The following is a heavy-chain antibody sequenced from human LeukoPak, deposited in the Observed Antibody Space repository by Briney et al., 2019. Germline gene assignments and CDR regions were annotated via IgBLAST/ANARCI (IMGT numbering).Heavy chain of an antibody. J-gene: IGHJ4*02. CDR1: GGTFSCYA. Sequence: ASVKVSCKASGGTFSCYAISWVRQAPGQGLEWMGGIIPIFGTANYAQKFQGRVTITADESTSTAYMELSSLRSEDTAVYYCARDGSLYYFDYWGQGTLVTVSS. CDR2: IIPIFGTA. V-gene: IGHV1-69*13. CDR3: ARDGSLYYFDY.